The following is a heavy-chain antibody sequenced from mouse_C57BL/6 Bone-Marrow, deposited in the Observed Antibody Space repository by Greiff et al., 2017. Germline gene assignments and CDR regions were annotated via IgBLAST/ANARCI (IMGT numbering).Heavy chain of an antibody. CDR2: ISDGGSYT. CDR1: GFTFSSYA. V-gene: IGHV5-4*01. CDR3: ARDLRPYYFDY. Sequence: EVMLVESGGGLVKPGGSLKLSCAASGFTFSSYAMSWVRQTPDKRLEWVATISDGGSYTYYPDNVKGRFTISRDNAKNNLYLQMSHLKSEDTAMYYCARDLRPYYFDYWGQGTTLTVSS. D-gene: IGHD3-2*02. J-gene: IGHJ2*01.